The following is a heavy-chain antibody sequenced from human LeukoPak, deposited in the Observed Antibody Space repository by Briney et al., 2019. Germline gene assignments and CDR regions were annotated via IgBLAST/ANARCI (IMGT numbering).Heavy chain of an antibody. J-gene: IGHJ1*01. CDR3: ATDGVTAAAMRWEYFQH. D-gene: IGHD2-2*01. CDR1: GYTLTELS. V-gene: IGHV1-24*01. Sequence: ASVKVSCKVSGYTLTELSMHWVRQAPGKGLEWMGGFDPGDGETIYAQKFQGRVTMTEDTSTDTAYMELSSLRSEDTAVYYCATDGVTAAAMRWEYFQHWGQGTLVTVSS. CDR2: FDPGDGET.